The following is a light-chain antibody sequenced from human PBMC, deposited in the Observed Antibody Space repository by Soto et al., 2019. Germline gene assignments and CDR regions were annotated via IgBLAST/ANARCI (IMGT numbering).Light chain of an antibody. CDR2: HNN. CDR1: NSNVGSNT. Sequence: QSVLTQPPSASETPGQRVTISCSGSNSNVGSNTVDWYQQLPGTAPKLLIYHNNQRPSGVPDRLSGSKSGTSASLAISGLQSEDEADYYCAAWDDSLNAVVFGGGTKLTVL. V-gene: IGLV1-44*01. CDR3: AAWDDSLNAVV. J-gene: IGLJ2*01.